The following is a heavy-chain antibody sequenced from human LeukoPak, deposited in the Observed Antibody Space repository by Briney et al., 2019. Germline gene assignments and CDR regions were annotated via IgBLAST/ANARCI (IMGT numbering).Heavy chain of an antibody. CDR1: GFTFSSYA. J-gene: IGHJ4*02. Sequence: PGGSLRLSCAASGFTFSSYAMSWVRQAPGKGLEWVSAISGSGGSTYYADSVKGRFTISRDNSKNTLYLQMNSLRAEDTAVYYCAKGSDSSGYYYFLIYFDYWGQGTLVTVSS. V-gene: IGHV3-23*01. D-gene: IGHD3-22*01. CDR2: ISGSGGST. CDR3: AKGSDSSGYYYFLIYFDY.